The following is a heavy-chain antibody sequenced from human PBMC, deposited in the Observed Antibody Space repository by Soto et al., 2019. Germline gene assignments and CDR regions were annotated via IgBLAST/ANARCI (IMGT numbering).Heavy chain of an antibody. Sequence: EVQLVESGGGLVKPGGSLRLSCAASGFTFSSYSMNWVRQAPGKGLEWVSSISSSSSYIYYADSVKGRFTISRDNAKNSLYLQKNSLRAEDTAVYYCARPLRGYGEGGYRGQGTLVTVSS. CDR3: ARPLRGYGEGGY. CDR1: GFTFSSYS. D-gene: IGHD5-12*01. CDR2: ISSSSSYI. J-gene: IGHJ4*02. V-gene: IGHV3-21*01.